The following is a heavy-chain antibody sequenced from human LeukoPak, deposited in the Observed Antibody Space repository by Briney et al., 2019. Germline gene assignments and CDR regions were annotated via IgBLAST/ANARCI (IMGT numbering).Heavy chain of an antibody. V-gene: IGHV4-34*01. Sequence: SETLSLTCAVYGGSFSGYYWSWIRQPPGKGLEWIGEINHSGSTNYNPPLKSRVTISVDTSKNQFSLKLSSVTAADTAVYYCARGGDYFDYWGQGTLVTVSS. CDR3: ARGGDYFDY. CDR1: GGSFSGYY. CDR2: INHSGST. J-gene: IGHJ4*02.